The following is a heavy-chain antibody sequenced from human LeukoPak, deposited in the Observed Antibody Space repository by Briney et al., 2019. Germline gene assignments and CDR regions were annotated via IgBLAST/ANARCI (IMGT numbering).Heavy chain of an antibody. Sequence: SVKVSCKASGGTFSSYAISWVRQAPGQGLEWMGGIIPIFGTANYAQKFQGRVTITTDESTSTTYMELSSLRSEDTAVYYCARVYMAVAGRVRATTFYMDVWGKGTTVTVSS. CDR2: IIPIFGTA. CDR3: ARVYMAVAGRVRATTFYMDV. D-gene: IGHD6-19*01. CDR1: GGTFSSYA. J-gene: IGHJ6*03. V-gene: IGHV1-69*05.